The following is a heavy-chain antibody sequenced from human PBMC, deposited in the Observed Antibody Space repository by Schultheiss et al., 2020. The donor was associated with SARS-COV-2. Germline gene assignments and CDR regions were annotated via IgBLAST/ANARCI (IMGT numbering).Heavy chain of an antibody. D-gene: IGHD4-17*01. CDR1: GGSISSSNW. J-gene: IGHJ2*01. CDR2: IYTSGST. V-gene: IGHV4-4*02. CDR3: ARWSTVTTLLPFPDWYFDL. Sequence: GSLRLSCAVSGGSISSSNWWSWVRQPAGKGLEWIGRIYTSGSTNYNPSLKSRVTISVDTSKNQFSLKLSSVTAADTAVYYCARWSTVTTLLPFPDWYFDLWGRGTLVTVSS.